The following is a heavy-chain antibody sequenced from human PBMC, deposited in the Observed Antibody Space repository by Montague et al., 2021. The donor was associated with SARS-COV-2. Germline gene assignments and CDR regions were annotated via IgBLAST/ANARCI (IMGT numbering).Heavy chain of an antibody. CDR2: IYSGGST. J-gene: IGHJ6*02. CDR3: ARGKDYYDSSGYYLPLNGMDV. D-gene: IGHD3-22*01. Sequence: SLRLPCAASGFTVSSNYMSWVRQAPGKGLEWVSVIYSGGSTYYADSVKGRFTISRHNSKNTLYLQMNSLRAEDTAVYYCARGKDYYDSSGYYLPLNGMDVWGQGTTVTVSS. V-gene: IGHV3-53*04. CDR1: GFTVSSNY.